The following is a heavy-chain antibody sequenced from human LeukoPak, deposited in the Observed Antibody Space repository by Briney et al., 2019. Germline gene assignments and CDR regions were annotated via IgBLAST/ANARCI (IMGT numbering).Heavy chain of an antibody. CDR2: INPGGDNT. CDR1: GYTFTKSY. V-gene: IGHV1-46*01. D-gene: IGHD5-24*01. Sequence: ASVKVSGKASGYTFTKSYIHWVRQAPRQPLEWMRLINPGGDNTDYAQNFQGRLTMTSDTSARTVYMELSSLRSEDTAVYYCARIRDGYNDAYDIWGQGTVVTVPS. J-gene: IGHJ3*02. CDR3: ARIRDGYNDAYDI.